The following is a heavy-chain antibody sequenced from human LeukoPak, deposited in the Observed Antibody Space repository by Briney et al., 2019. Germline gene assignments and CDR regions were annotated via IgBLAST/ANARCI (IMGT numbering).Heavy chain of an antibody. J-gene: IGHJ4*02. V-gene: IGHV3-11*06. Sequence: GRFTISRDNAKNSLYLQMNSLRVEDTAVYYCTRENRNSGYGYYFDHWGQGTLVTVSS. CDR3: TRENRNSGYGYYFDH. D-gene: IGHD5-12*01.